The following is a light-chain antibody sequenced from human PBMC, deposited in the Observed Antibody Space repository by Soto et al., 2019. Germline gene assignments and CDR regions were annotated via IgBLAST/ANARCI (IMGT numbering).Light chain of an antibody. Sequence: EIVMTQSPATLSVSPGERATLSCRASQGIGSTLAWYQQKPGQTPRLLIYGASTRATGVPARFSGSGSGTDFTLTISSLEPEDFAVYYCQQRSNWPPNFGQGTRLEIK. CDR1: QGIGST. J-gene: IGKJ5*01. CDR3: QQRSNWPPN. CDR2: GAS. V-gene: IGKV3-15*01.